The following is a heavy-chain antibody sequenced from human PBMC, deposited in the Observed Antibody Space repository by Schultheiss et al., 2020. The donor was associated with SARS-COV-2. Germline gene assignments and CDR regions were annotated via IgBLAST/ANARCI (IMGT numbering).Heavy chain of an antibody. CDR3: ASGRWLQFGAFDI. CDR2: IYYTGST. D-gene: IGHD5-24*01. Sequence: SETLSLTCAVYGGSFSGYYWSWIRQPPGKGLEWIGCIYYTGSTYYSPSLKSRLSISGDTSKNQLSLKLSSVTAADTAVYYCASGRWLQFGAFDIWGQGTMVTVSS. J-gene: IGHJ3*02. V-gene: IGHV4-34*09. CDR1: GGSFSGYY.